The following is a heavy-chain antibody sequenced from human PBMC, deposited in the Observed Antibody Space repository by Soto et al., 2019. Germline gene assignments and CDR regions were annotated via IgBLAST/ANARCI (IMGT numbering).Heavy chain of an antibody. V-gene: IGHV4-39*01. CDR3: ARRGSTTVTTYYFDY. J-gene: IGHJ4*02. D-gene: IGHD4-17*01. Sequence: SETLSLTCTVSGGSISSSSYYWGWIRQPPGKGLEWIGSIYYSGSTYYNPSLKSRVTISVDTSKNQFSLKLSSVTAADTAVYYCARRGSTTVTTYYFDYWGQGTLVTVSS. CDR2: IYYSGST. CDR1: GGSISSSSYY.